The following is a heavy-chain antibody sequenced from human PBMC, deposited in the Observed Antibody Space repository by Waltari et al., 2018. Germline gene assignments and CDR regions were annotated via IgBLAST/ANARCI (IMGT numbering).Heavy chain of an antibody. V-gene: IGHV4-34*01. J-gene: IGHJ2*01. CDR1: GGSFSNYY. D-gene: IGHD6-13*01. CDR2: INHRGST. Sequence: QVQLQQWGAGLLKPSETLSLTCAVYGGSFSNYYWSWHRQPPGKGLGWIGEINHRGSTTPNPSRRSPVTISVDTSKNQFSLKLNSVTAADTAVYYCARQGAAARIFDLWGRGTLVTVSS. CDR3: ARQGAAARIFDL.